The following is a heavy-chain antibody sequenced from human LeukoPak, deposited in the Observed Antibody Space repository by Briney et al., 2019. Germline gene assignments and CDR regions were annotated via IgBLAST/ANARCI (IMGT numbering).Heavy chain of an antibody. Sequence: GGFMRLSCAASGFTFSGHWMSWVRQAPGKGLEWVANINQGGSDKYYVDSVKGRFTISRDNANNLLYLQMNSLRGEDTAVYYCTRDRSRAEDDWGQGTLVTVSS. CDR2: INQGGSDK. J-gene: IGHJ4*02. D-gene: IGHD1-14*01. CDR1: GFTFSGHW. V-gene: IGHV3-7*01. CDR3: TRDRSRAEDD.